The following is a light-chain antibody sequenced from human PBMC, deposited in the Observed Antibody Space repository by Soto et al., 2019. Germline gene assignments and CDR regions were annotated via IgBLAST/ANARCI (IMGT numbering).Light chain of an antibody. CDR3: QQYNSLYT. J-gene: IGKJ2*01. Sequence: DIQMTQSPSTLSASVGDRVTITCRASQSISSWLAWYQQKPGKAPKLLIYKASSLESGVPSRFSGSGSGTEFTLTISSLQPDDFATHYCQQYNSLYTLGQGTKLEIK. CDR2: KAS. CDR1: QSISSW. V-gene: IGKV1-5*03.